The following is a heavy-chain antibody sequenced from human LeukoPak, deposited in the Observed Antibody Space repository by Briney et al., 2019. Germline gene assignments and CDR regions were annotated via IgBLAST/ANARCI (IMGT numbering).Heavy chain of an antibody. CDR1: GFTFSTYA. CDR2: ISSNGGST. J-gene: IGHJ5*02. V-gene: IGHV3-64*01. D-gene: IGHD6-13*01. CDR3: ARGIATSGTKWFDP. Sequence: PGGSLRLSCAGSGFTFSTYAMHWVRQAPGKGLEYVSAISSNGGSTYYANSVKDRFTVSRDNSKNTLYLQMGSLRAEDMAVYYCARGIATSGTKWFDPWGQGTLVTVSS.